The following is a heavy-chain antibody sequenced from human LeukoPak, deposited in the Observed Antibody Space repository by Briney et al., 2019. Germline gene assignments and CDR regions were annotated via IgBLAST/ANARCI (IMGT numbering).Heavy chain of an antibody. D-gene: IGHD3-22*01. J-gene: IGHJ5*02. CDR3: ARGCPHYYDSSGYDWFDP. Sequence: GGSLRLSCAASGFTFSSYWMHWVRQAPGKGLVWVSRINSDGSSTSYADSMKGRFTISRDNAKNTLYLQMNSLRAEDTAVYYCARGCPHYYDSSGYDWFDPWGQGTLVTVSS. V-gene: IGHV3-74*01. CDR2: INSDGSST. CDR1: GFTFSSYW.